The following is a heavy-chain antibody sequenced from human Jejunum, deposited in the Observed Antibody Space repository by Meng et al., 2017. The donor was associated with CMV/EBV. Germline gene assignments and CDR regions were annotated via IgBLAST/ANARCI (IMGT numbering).Heavy chain of an antibody. V-gene: IGHV3-23*03. CDR3: ARLNGGNGWYLDL. CDR2: IYSSTTTT. J-gene: IGHJ2*01. D-gene: IGHD2-15*01. CDR1: EVTLSSYG. Sequence: SEVTLSSYGMSWVRQAPGKGLEWVSVIYSSTTTTNYGDSVEGRFTISRDNSKNTLYLEMNSLRAEDTALYYCARLNGGNGWYLDLWGRGTLVTVSS.